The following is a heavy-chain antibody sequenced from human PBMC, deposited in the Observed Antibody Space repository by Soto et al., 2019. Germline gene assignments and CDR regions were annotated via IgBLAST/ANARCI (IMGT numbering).Heavy chain of an antibody. CDR2: IYYSGST. D-gene: IGHD6-13*01. CDR3: ARGSIAAAGTHYFDY. V-gene: IGHV4-31*03. Sequence: QVQLQESGPGLVKPSQTLSFTCTVSGGSISSGGYYWSWIRQHPGKGLEWIGYIYYSGSTYYNPSLKSRVTISVDTSKNQFSLKLSSVTAADTAVYYCARGSIAAAGTHYFDYWGQGTLVTVSS. J-gene: IGHJ4*02. CDR1: GGSISSGGYY.